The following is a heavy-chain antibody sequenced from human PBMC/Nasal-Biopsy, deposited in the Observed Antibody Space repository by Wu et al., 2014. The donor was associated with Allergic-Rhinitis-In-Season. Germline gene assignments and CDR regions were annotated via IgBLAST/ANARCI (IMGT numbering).Heavy chain of an antibody. CDR1: GFSFSGYA. D-gene: IGHD1-26*01. Sequence: LRLSCAASGFSFSGYAMIWVRQAPGEGLEWVSRISHTGDTTDADFVKGRFTISRDNSKNTLFLQMNNLKAEDTAVYYCVPWDSWKWGQGTLVTVSS. J-gene: IGHJ4*02. CDR2: ISHTGDTT. V-gene: IGHV3-23*01. CDR3: VPWDSWK.